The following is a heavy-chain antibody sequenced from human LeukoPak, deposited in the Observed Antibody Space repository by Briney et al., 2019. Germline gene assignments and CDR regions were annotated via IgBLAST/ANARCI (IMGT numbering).Heavy chain of an antibody. CDR2: ISAYNGNT. D-gene: IGHD2-2*01. CDR1: GYTFTSYY. Sequence: ASVKVSCKASGYTFTSYYMHWVRQAPGQGLEWMGWISAYNGNTNYAQRLQGRVTMTTDTSTTTAYMELRSLRSDDTAMYYCARVYCSSTSCYPRDYYGMDVWGQGTTVTVSS. J-gene: IGHJ6*02. CDR3: ARVYCSSTSCYPRDYYGMDV. V-gene: IGHV1-18*04.